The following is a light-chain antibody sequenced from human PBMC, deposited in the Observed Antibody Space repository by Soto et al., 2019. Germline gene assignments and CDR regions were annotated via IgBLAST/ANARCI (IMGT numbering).Light chain of an antibody. V-gene: IGKV3-20*01. CDR1: HSVTSTY. CDR2: GAS. Sequence: EIVLTQSPGTLSLPPGERATLSCRASHSVTSTYLAWYQQKPGQAPRLLIYGASSRATGIPDRFSGSGSGTDFTLTISRLEPEDFAVYYCQQYSSSPLTFGGGTKVEIK. CDR3: QQYSSSPLT. J-gene: IGKJ4*01.